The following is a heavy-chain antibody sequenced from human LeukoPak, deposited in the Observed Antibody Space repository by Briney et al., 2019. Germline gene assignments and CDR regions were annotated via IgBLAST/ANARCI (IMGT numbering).Heavy chain of an antibody. CDR3: ARDSRGGDYIDY. J-gene: IGHJ4*02. D-gene: IGHD3-10*01. Sequence: MPSETLSLTCTVSGGSISSGGYYWSWIRQHPGKGLEWIGYIYYSGSTYYNPSLKSRVTISVDTSKNQFSLKLSSVTAADTAVYYCARDSRGGDYIDYWGQGILVTVSS. CDR1: GGSISSGGYY. V-gene: IGHV4-31*03. CDR2: IYYSGST.